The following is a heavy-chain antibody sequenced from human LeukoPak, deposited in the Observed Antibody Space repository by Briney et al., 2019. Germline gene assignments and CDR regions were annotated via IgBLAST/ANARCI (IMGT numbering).Heavy chain of an antibody. V-gene: IGHV3-11*01. J-gene: IGHJ4*02. CDR3: ARDSLARPLGY. Sequence: GGSLRLSCAASGFSFSNHAMSWVRQAPGKGLEWVSYISSSGSTIYYADSVKGRFTISRDNAKNSLYLQMNSLRAEDTAVYYCARDSLARPLGYWGQGTLVTVPS. D-gene: IGHD6-6*01. CDR2: ISSSGSTI. CDR1: GFSFSNHA.